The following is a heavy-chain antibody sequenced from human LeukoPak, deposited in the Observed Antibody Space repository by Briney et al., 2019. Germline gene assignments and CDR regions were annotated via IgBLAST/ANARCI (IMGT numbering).Heavy chain of an antibody. V-gene: IGHV3-21*01. Sequence: PGGSLRLSCAASGFTFSSYSMNWVRQAPGKGLEWVSSISSSSSYIYYADSVKGRFTISRDNAKNSLYLQMNSLRAEDTAVYYCARGRFHYVSSGYSSFYHWGQGTLVTVSS. J-gene: IGHJ4*02. CDR1: GFTFSSYS. CDR3: ARGRFHYVSSGYSSFYH. CDR2: ISSSSSYI. D-gene: IGHD3-22*01.